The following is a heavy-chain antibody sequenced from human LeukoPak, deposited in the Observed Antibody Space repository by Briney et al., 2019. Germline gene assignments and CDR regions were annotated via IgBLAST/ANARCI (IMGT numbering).Heavy chain of an antibody. D-gene: IGHD3-10*01. CDR3: AREINYYGSGSPKFFDY. Sequence: SETPSLTCAVYGGSFSGYYWSWIRQPPGKGLEWIGEINHSGSTNYNPSLKSRVTISVDTSKNQFSLKLSSVTAADTAVYYCAREINYYGSGSPKFFDYWGQGTLVTVSS. V-gene: IGHV4-34*01. J-gene: IGHJ4*02. CDR1: GGSFSGYY. CDR2: INHSGST.